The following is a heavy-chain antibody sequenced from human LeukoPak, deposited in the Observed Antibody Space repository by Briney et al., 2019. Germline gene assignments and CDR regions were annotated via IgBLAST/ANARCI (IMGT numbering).Heavy chain of an antibody. CDR1: GFTFDDYA. D-gene: IGHD3-10*01. CDR2: ISGSGGST. J-gene: IGHJ4*02. CDR3: ARLPELPGFGDY. Sequence: GGSLRLSCAASGFTFDDYAMHWVRQAPGKGLEWVSAISGSGGSTYYADSVKGRFTISRDNAKNSLYLQMNSLRAEDTAVYYCARLPELPGFGDYWGQGTLVTVSS. V-gene: IGHV3-20*04.